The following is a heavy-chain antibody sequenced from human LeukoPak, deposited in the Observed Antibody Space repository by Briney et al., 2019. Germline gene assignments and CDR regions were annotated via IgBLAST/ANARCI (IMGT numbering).Heavy chain of an antibody. CDR3: ARDLKSSYSSGSYYY. Sequence: GGSLRLSCAASGFTVSSNYMSWVRQAPGKGLEWASVIFGTGSTYYADSVKGRFTISRDNSKNTLYLQMNSLRAEDTAMYYCARDLKSSYSSGSYYYWGQGTLVTVSS. V-gene: IGHV3-53*01. CDR2: IFGTGST. CDR1: GFTVSSNY. D-gene: IGHD3-22*01. J-gene: IGHJ4*02.